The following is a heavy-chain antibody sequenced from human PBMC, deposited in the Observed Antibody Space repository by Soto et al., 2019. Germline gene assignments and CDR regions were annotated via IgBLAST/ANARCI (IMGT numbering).Heavy chain of an antibody. J-gene: IGHJ5*02. CDR2: ISSSSSYI. CDR3: ARSLRTYYDFWSGYYDP. V-gene: IGHV3-21*01. Sequence: PGGSLRLSCAASGFTFSSYSMNRVRQAPGKGLEWVSSISSSSSYIYYADSVKGRFTISRDNAKNSLYLQMNSLRAEDTAVYYCARSLRTYYDFWSGYYDPWGQGTLVTVSS. CDR1: GFTFSSYS. D-gene: IGHD3-3*01.